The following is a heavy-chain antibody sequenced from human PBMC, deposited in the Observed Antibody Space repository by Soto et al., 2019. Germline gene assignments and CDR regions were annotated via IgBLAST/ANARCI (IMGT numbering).Heavy chain of an antibody. Sequence: GASVKVSCKASGYTFATYDINWVRQAPGQGPEWMGWVTPNSGYTGYAQKFQGRVTMTTNTSISTAYMDLSSLRSEDTSVYYCARGGADYYYSHMDVWGKGTPVTVSS. CDR3: ARGGADYYYSHMDV. CDR1: GYTFATYD. D-gene: IGHD3-16*01. CDR2: VTPNSGYT. J-gene: IGHJ6*03. V-gene: IGHV1-8*01.